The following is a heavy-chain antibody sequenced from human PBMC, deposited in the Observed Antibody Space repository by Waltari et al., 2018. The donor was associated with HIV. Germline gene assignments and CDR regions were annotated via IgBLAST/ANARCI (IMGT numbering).Heavy chain of an antibody. J-gene: IGHJ6*02. D-gene: IGHD3-16*01. CDR2: IFHRGST. CDR3: ARFHVRLDYYYDGMDV. Sequence: QVHPQESGPGLVTPSETMSLTCTVSGYSISPGYYWGWSRQPPGKGLEWIGSIFHRGSTYYNPSRQSRVTISVDTSKNQFSLRLSCVTAADTAVYYCARFHVRLDYYYDGMDVWGQGTTVTVSS. V-gene: IGHV4-38-2*02. CDR1: GYSISPGYY.